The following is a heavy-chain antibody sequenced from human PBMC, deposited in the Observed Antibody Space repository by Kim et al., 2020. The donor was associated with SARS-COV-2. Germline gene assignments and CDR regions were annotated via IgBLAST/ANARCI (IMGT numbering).Heavy chain of an antibody. Sequence: GGSLRLSCAASGFTFSSYSMNWVRQAPGKGLEWLSYITSGSTSIYYADSVKGRFTTSRDNAKNSLYLQMNFLRDEDTAVYYCARDRFDWLTKPEIGNWGQGTLVTVSS. V-gene: IGHV3-48*02. CDR1: GFTFSSYS. D-gene: IGHD3-9*01. J-gene: IGHJ4*02. CDR2: ITSGSTSI. CDR3: ARDRFDWLTKPEIGN.